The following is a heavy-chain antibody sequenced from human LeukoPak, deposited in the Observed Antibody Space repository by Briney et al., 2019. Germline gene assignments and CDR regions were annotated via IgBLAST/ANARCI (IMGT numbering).Heavy chain of an antibody. J-gene: IGHJ4*02. D-gene: IGHD6-19*01. Sequence: DSVRGRFTISRDNSKNTLSLQVNSLRPEDTAVYYCAKGLGTGWFYDPYYFDYWGQGTLVTVSS. V-gene: IGHV3-30*02. CDR3: AKGLGTGWFYDPYYFDY.